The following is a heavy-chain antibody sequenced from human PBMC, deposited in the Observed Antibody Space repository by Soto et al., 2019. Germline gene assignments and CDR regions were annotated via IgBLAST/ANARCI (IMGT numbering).Heavy chain of an antibody. CDR1: GGTPSNSA. J-gene: IGHJ6*02. CDR2: IIAVFGIV. CDR3: ASGRIVVVGSSAYYGIDV. V-gene: IGHV1-69*01. D-gene: IGHD6-19*01. Sequence: QVQLVQSGAEVKKPGSSVRVSCKASGGTPSNSAFSWVRQAPGQGLEWMGGIIAVFGIVQYAQNLEGRVTSTADESTNTAYMELSSLRYEARAVYYCASGRIVVVGSSAYYGIDVWGQGAPVTVS.